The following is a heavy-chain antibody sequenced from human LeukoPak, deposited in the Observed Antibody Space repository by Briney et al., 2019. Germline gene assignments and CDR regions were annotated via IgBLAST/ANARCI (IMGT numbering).Heavy chain of an antibody. V-gene: IGHV3-23*01. CDR2: IRSNGATA. CDR1: GFSFSSFA. D-gene: IGHD1-1*01. J-gene: IGHJ4*02. Sequence: GGSLRLSCAASGFSFSSFAMTWVRQAPGKGLEWVSTIRSNGATAYNADSVKGRFTISRDNSKNTVYLQMNSLRVEDTAIYYCARGQEFDNGVFDSWGQGTLVTVSS. CDR3: ARGQEFDNGVFDS.